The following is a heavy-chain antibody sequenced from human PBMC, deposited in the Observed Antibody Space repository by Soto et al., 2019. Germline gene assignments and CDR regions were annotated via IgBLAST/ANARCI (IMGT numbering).Heavy chain of an antibody. V-gene: IGHV4-34*01. J-gene: IGHJ4*02. CDR3: ARHGYYQVSAQWY. D-gene: IGHD2-8*01. CDR2: INHSGST. Sequence: SEILSLTCAVYGGSFSGYYWSWIRQPPGKGLEWIGEINHSGSTNYNPSLKTRVTISVDTSKDQFSLKLNSVTAADTAVYYCARHGYYQVSAQWYWGQGMLVTVSS. CDR1: GGSFSGYY.